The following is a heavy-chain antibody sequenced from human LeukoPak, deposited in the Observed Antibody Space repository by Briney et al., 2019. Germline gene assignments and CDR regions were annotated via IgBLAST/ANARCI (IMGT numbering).Heavy chain of an antibody. V-gene: IGHV3-30*02. CDR1: GFTFNSYG. Sequence: AGGSLRLSCAASGFTFNSYGMHWVRQAPGKGREWVAFIRYDGSKSYFADSVKGRFALSRDNSKNTLYLQMSNLRPEDTAVYFCAKDGGSRSYFAFDIWGQGTMVTVSS. CDR3: AKDGGSRSYFAFDI. D-gene: IGHD1-26*01. J-gene: IGHJ3*02. CDR2: IRYDGSKS.